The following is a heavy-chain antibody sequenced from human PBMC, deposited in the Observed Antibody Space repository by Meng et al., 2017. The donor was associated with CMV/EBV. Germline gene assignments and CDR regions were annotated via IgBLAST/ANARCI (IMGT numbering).Heavy chain of an antibody. J-gene: IGHJ6*02. V-gene: IGHV1-69*05. CDR3: AESNPTYYYCGMDV. Sequence: SVQVSCKASGGTFSSYDISWVRQAPGQGLEWMGGIIPIFGTANYARKFQGRVTITTDESTSTAYMKLSSLRSEDTAVYYCAESNPTYYYCGMDVWGQGTTVTVSS. CDR2: IIPIFGTA. CDR1: GGTFSSYD.